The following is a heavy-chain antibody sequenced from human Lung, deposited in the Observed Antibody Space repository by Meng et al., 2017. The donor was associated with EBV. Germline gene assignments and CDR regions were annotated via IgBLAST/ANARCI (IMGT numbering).Heavy chain of an antibody. Sequence: QVPLQQWGPGLLKPSETLSLTCAVYSGSFSGYFWSWIRQPPGKGLEWIGEIPHRGSSAYNPSLKSRVSMSIDKSKNQFSLKLTSVTAADTAVYHCLRGSGGSVWGQGTLVTVSS. V-gene: IGHV4-34*01. CDR2: IPHRGSS. D-gene: IGHD3-10*01. J-gene: IGHJ1*01. CDR3: LRGSGGSV. CDR1: SGSFSGYF.